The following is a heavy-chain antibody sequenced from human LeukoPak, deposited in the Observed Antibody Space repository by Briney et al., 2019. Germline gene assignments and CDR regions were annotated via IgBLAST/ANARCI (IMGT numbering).Heavy chain of an antibody. CDR2: IKQDGSEK. CDR1: GYTFSSYW. D-gene: IGHD4-23*01. CDR3: SKTRQAGYFDY. Sequence: GGSLRVSCAVSGYTFSSYWMSWVRQAPGKGLEWVANIKQDGSEKYYVDSVKGRFTISRDNAKNSLYLQMNSLRAEDTAVYYCSKTRQAGYFDYWGQGTLVTVSS. V-gene: IGHV3-7*03. J-gene: IGHJ4*02.